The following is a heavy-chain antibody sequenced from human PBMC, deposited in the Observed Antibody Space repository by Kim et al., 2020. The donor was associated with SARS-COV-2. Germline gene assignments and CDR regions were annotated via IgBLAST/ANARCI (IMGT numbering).Heavy chain of an antibody. D-gene: IGHD3-22*01. V-gene: IGHV3-73*01. J-gene: IGHJ4*02. CDR1: GFAFSVAT. Sequence: GSLRLSCAASGFAFSVATMHWVRQASGRGLEWVGQIRSKTNNYVTAYAASVKGRFTISRNDSENTAYLQVNSLKTEDTALYYCCTMTVVDGGDYWGQGTLVTVSS. CDR3: CTMTVVDGGDY. CDR2: IRSKTNNYVT.